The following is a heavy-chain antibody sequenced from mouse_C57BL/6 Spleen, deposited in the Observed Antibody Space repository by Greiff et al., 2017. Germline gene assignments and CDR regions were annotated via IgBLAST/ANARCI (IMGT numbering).Heavy chain of an antibody. J-gene: IGHJ2*01. Sequence: EVMLVESGGGLVQPKGSLKLSCAASGFSFNTYAMNWVRQAPGKGLEWVARIRSKSNNYATYYADSVKDRFTISRDDSESMLYLQMNNLKTEDTAMYYCVRHGGGFDYWGQGTTLTVSS. V-gene: IGHV10-1*01. CDR2: IRSKSNNYAT. CDR1: GFSFNTYA. CDR3: VRHGGGFDY. D-gene: IGHD1-1*02.